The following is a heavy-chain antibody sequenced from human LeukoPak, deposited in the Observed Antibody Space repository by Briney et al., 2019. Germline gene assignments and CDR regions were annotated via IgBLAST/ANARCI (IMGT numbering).Heavy chain of an antibody. CDR1: GFTFTNYG. D-gene: IGHD2-2*01. CDR2: IWYDGSKT. J-gene: IGHJ4*02. V-gene: IGHV3-33*08. CDR3: ARDDCSTTPCYAY. Sequence: GGSLRLSCAASGFTFTNYGINWVRQAPGKGLEWVAAIWYDGSKTSYTDSVKGRFTVSRDISKNTVYLQMNGLKAEDTAVYYCARDDCSTTPCYAYWGQGTLVTVSS.